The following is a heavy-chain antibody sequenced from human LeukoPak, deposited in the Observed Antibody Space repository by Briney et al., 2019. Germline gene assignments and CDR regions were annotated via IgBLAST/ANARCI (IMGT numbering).Heavy chain of an antibody. CDR2: ISSSSSYI. Sequence: GGSLRLSCAASGFTFSSYSMNWVRQAPGKGLEWVSSISSSSSYIYYADSVKGRFTISRDNAKNSLYLQMNSLGAEDTAVYYCARDGWFGEDPVYAFDIWGQGTMVTVSS. J-gene: IGHJ3*02. V-gene: IGHV3-21*01. CDR3: ARDGWFGEDPVYAFDI. D-gene: IGHD3-10*01. CDR1: GFTFSSYS.